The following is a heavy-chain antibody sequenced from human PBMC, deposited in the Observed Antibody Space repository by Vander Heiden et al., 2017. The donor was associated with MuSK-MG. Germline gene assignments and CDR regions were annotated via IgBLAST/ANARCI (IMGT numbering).Heavy chain of an antibody. D-gene: IGHD2-2*01. CDR3: ARGRSSSIPDAFDI. CDR2: IYPGDSDT. V-gene: IGHV5-51*03. Sequence: EVQLVQSGAEVKKPGESLKISCKGSGYSFTSSWIRWVRQMPGKGLEWMGSIYPGDSDTRYSPSFQGQVTISADKAISTAYLQWSSLKASDTAMYYCARGRSSSIPDAFDILGQGTMVTVSS. CDR1: GYSFTSSW. J-gene: IGHJ3*02.